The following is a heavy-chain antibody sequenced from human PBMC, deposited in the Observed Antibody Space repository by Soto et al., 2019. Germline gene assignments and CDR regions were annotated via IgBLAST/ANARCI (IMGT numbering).Heavy chain of an antibody. CDR3: ARDEGERFLGIDY. Sequence: LSLTCTVSCSSGSSGSYYWSWIRQPPGKGLEWIGYIYYSGSTNYNPSLKSRVTISVDTSKNQFSLKLSSVTAADTAVYYCARDEGERFLGIDYWGHGTLVPVSS. J-gene: IGHJ4*01. CDR1: CSSGSSGSYY. D-gene: IGHD3-3*01. CDR2: IYYSGST. V-gene: IGHV4-61*01.